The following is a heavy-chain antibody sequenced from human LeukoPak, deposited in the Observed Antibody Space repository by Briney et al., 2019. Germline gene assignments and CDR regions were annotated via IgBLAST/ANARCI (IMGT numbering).Heavy chain of an antibody. V-gene: IGHV5-51*01. J-gene: IGHJ6*02. CDR2: IYPGDSDT. Sequence: GESVKISCKGSGYSFTSYWIGWVRQMPGKGLEWMGIIYPGDSDTRYSPSFPGQVTISADKSISTAYLQWSSLNASDTAMYYCARSSEVVPAATGYYYYYGMDVWGQGTTVTVSS. D-gene: IGHD2-2*01. CDR3: ARSSEVVPAATGYYYYYGMDV. CDR1: GYSFTSYW.